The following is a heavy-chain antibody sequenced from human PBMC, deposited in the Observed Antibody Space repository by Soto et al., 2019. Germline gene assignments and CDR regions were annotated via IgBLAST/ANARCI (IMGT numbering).Heavy chain of an antibody. CDR3: ARVFTRYCSSTSCYGLGY. CDR1: GYTFTGYY. J-gene: IGHJ4*02. CDR2: INPNRGGT. V-gene: IGHV1-2*04. D-gene: IGHD2-2*01. Sequence: GASVKVSCKASGYTFTGYYMHWVRQAPGQGLEWKGWINPNRGGTKYAQKFQGWVTMTRDTSISTAYMELSRLRSDDTAVFYCARVFTRYCSSTSCYGLGYWGQGTLVTVSS.